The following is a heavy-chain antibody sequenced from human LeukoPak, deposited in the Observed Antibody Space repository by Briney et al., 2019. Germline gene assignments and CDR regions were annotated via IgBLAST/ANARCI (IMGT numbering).Heavy chain of an antibody. Sequence: SETLSLTCTVSGGSISGYYWNWVRQPPGKGLEWIGSIYYSGSTYYNPSLKSRVTISVDTSKNQFSLKLSSVTAADTAVYYCARWSIAARWFDPWGQGTLVTVSS. CDR1: GGSISGYY. J-gene: IGHJ5*02. D-gene: IGHD6-6*01. CDR3: ARWSIAARWFDP. CDR2: IYYSGST. V-gene: IGHV4-59*05.